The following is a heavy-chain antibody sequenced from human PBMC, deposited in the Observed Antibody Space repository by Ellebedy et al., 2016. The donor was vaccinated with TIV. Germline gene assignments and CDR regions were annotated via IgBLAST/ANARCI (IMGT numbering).Heavy chain of an antibody. CDR2: IYWDDDK. J-gene: IGHJ4*02. Sequence: SGPTLVKPTQTLTLTCTFSGFSLSTSGVGVGWIRQPPGKALEWLTLIYWDDDKRYSPSLKSRLTITKDTSKNQVVLTMTNMDPVDTATYYCARIRSFRGYFYFDYWGQGTLVTVSS. CDR3: ARIRSFRGYFYFDY. V-gene: IGHV2-5*02. D-gene: IGHD3-3*01. CDR1: GFSLSTSGVG.